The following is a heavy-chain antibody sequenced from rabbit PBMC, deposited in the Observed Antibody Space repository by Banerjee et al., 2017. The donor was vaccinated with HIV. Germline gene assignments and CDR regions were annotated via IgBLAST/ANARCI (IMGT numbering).Heavy chain of an antibody. CDR1: GFSFNSGYD. D-gene: IGHD2-1*01. J-gene: IGHJ4*01. V-gene: IGHV1S40*01. CDR3: TRESTMTMVIGDL. CDR2: IAGSSSGFT. Sequence: QSLEESGGGLVKPGASLTLTCKASGFSFNSGYDICWVRQAPGKGLEWISCIAGSSSGFTYSATWAKGRFTISKTSSTTVTLQMTSLTAADTATYFCTRESTMTMVIGDLWGPGTLVTVS.